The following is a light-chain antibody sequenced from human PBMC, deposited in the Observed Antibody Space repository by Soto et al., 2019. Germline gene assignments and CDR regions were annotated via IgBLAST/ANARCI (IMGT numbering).Light chain of an antibody. V-gene: IGLV1-40*01. J-gene: IGLJ2*01. CDR2: NDN. Sequence: QYVLTQSPSESGAPGQRVTISCTGSSSNIGAGYDVHWYQQLPGTAPKLLIYNDNKRPSGVPDRFSGSKSGTSASLALSGLQAEDEADYYCQSYDSRLRVVFGGGTKVTVL. CDR3: QSYDSRLRVV. CDR1: SSNIGAGYD.